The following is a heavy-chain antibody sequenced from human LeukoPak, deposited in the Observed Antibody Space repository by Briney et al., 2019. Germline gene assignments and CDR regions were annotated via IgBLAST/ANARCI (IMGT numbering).Heavy chain of an antibody. CDR1: GDSVSSDSAA. D-gene: IGHD6-13*01. Sequence: SQTLSLTCAIAGDSVSSDSAAWSWIRQSPSRGLEWLGRTYYRSKWYNYPLSVKSRITISPDTSKNQFSLQLNSVTPDDTAVYYCARDQLGEGFIWGQGTLVTVSS. CDR2: TYYRSKWY. CDR3: ARDQLGEGFI. V-gene: IGHV6-1*01. J-gene: IGHJ4*02.